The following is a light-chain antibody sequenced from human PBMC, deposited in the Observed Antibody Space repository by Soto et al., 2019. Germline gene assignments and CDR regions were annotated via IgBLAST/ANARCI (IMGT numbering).Light chain of an antibody. Sequence: ELVLTQSPATLSLSPGERATLSCRASQSVSSYLAWYQQKPGQAPRLRIYDASNRATGIPARFSGSGSGTDFTLTISSLEPEDFAVYYCQQRSNWSSFGPGTKVDIK. J-gene: IGKJ3*01. CDR3: QQRSNWSS. V-gene: IGKV3-11*01. CDR2: DAS. CDR1: QSVSSY.